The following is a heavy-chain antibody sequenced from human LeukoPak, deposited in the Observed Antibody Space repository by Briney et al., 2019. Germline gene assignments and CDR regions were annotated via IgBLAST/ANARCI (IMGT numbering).Heavy chain of an antibody. CDR3: ARSTGWGFSSSWYYFDY. Sequence: PSETLSLTCTVSGGSISSYYWSWIRQPPGKGLEWIGYIYYSGSTSYNPSLKSRVTISVDTSKNQFSLNLSSVTAADTAVYYCARSTGWGFSSSWYYFDYWGQGTLVTVSS. D-gene: IGHD6-13*01. CDR1: GGSISSYY. J-gene: IGHJ4*02. CDR2: IYYSGST. V-gene: IGHV4-59*01.